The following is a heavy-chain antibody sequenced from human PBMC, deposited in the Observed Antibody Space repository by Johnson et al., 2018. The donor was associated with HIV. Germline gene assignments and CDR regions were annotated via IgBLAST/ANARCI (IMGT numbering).Heavy chain of an antibody. CDR2: ISYDGSNK. D-gene: IGHD3-3*01. J-gene: IGHJ3*02. Sequence: QVQLVESGGGVVQPGRSLRLSCAASGFTFSYYAMHWVRQAPGKGLEWVAVISYDGSNKNYVDSVKGRFIISRDNSKNTLYLQMNSLRAEDTAVYYCARVGGTFWRDLAFGIWGQGTMVTVSS. V-gene: IGHV3-30*03. CDR1: GFTFSYYA. CDR3: ARVGGTFWRDLAFGI.